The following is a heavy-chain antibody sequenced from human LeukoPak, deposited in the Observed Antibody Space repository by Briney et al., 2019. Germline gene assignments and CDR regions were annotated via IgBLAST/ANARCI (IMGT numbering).Heavy chain of an antibody. CDR1: GGSISNRNYY. Sequence: SETLSLTCTVSGGSISNRNYYWGCIRQPPGKGLECIGSMYYSGNTYYNPSLKSRVTISVDSSKSQFSLRLSSVTAADTAVYYCARDYNWGGCYFDYWGQGTLVTVSS. V-gene: IGHV4-39*07. D-gene: IGHD1-20*01. CDR3: ARDYNWGGCYFDY. CDR2: MYYSGNT. J-gene: IGHJ4*02.